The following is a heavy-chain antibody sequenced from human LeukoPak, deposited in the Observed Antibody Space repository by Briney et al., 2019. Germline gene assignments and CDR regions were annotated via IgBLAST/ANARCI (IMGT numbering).Heavy chain of an antibody. CDR3: AREGRDFWSGSRGWFDP. V-gene: IGHV4-30-4*01. CDR1: GASISSDDYY. J-gene: IGHJ5*02. Sequence: SQTLSLTCTVSGASISSDDYYWSWIRQPPGKGLKWIAYTHYSGSSFYNPSLKSRITISVDTFKNQFSLRLSSVTAADTAVYYCAREGRDFWSGSRGWFDPWGQGTLVTVSS. D-gene: IGHD3-3*01. CDR2: THYSGSS.